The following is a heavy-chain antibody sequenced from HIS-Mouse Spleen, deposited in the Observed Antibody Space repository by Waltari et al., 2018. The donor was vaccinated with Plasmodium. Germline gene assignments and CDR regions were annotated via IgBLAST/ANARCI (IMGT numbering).Heavy chain of an antibody. CDR3: ARDCSSTSCLDAFDI. Sequence: QVQLQESGPGLVKPSETLSLTCTVSGGSISSYYWSWFRQPPGKGLEWIGYIYYSGSTNYNPSLKSRVTISVDTSKNQFSLKLSSVTAADTAVYYCARDCSSTSCLDAFDIWGQGTMVTVSS. V-gene: IGHV4-59*01. D-gene: IGHD2-2*01. J-gene: IGHJ3*02. CDR1: GGSISSYY. CDR2: IYYSGST.